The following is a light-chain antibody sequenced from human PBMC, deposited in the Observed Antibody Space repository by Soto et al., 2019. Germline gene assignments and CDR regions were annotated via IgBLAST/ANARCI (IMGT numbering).Light chain of an antibody. CDR1: SSDVGGYNY. CDR3: CSYAGTYTWV. J-gene: IGLJ3*02. V-gene: IGLV2-11*01. Sequence: QSVLTQPRSVSGSPGPSVTMSCTGTSSDVGGYNYVSWYQQDPGKAPKLIIYDVTERPSGVPDRVSGSKSGNTASLTISGLQAEDEADYYCCSYAGTYTWVFGGGTKLTVL. CDR2: DVT.